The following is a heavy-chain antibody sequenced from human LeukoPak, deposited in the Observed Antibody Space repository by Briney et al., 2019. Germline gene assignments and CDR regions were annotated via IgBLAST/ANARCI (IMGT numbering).Heavy chain of an antibody. CDR2: ISSSSSYI. CDR3: ARRNSKTGRVY. J-gene: IGHJ4*02. D-gene: IGHD1-1*01. Sequence: GGSLRLSCAASEFTFSSYSMNWVRQAPGKGLEWVSSISSSSSYIYYADSVKGRFTISRDNAKSSLYLQMNSLRAEDTAVYYCARRNSKTGRVYWGQGTLVTVSS. V-gene: IGHV3-21*01. CDR1: EFTFSSYS.